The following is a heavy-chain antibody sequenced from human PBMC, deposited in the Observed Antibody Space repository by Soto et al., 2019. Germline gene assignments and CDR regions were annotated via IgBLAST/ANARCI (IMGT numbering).Heavy chain of an antibody. D-gene: IGHD3-10*01. CDR1: GFTFTNYA. V-gene: IGHV3-30*04. Sequence: QVQLVESGGGVVQPGRSLRLSCSASGFTFTNYALHWVRQAPGKGLEWVAVISFDGRSEYYAASVKGRFTIARDNSENTLYLQMNSLRVEDTAVYYCAREGLITMVRGVRTYYYGMDVWGRGATVTVSS. CDR3: AREGLITMVRGVRTYYYGMDV. J-gene: IGHJ6*02. CDR2: ISFDGRSE.